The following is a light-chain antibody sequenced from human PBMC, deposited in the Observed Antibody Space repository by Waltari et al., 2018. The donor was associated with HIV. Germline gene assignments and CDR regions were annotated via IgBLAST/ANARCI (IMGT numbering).Light chain of an antibody. CDR1: QSVSNK. CDR2: DAS. V-gene: IGKV3-15*01. J-gene: IGKJ4*01. CDR3: QQYNNWLT. Sequence: MTQSPATLSVSPGERATLSCRAGQSVSNKLAWYQQKAGQAPRLLIYDASTRATGVPARFSGSGSGTDFTLTISSLQSGDFAIYYCQQYNNWLTFGGGTKVEIK.